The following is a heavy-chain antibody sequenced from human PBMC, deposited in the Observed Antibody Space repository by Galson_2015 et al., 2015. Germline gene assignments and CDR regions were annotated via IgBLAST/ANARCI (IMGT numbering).Heavy chain of an antibody. CDR2: ISGSGGGT. CDR1: GFTFSIYA. D-gene: IGHD2-21*02. CDR3: ARDVAGGDPHYWYFEL. Sequence: SLRLSCAAPGFTFSIYAMSWVRQAPGKGLEWVSAISGSGGGTYYADSVKGRFTISRDNSKNTLYLQMNSLRAEDTALYYCARDVAGGDPHYWYFELWGRGTLVTVSS. V-gene: IGHV3-23*01. J-gene: IGHJ2*01.